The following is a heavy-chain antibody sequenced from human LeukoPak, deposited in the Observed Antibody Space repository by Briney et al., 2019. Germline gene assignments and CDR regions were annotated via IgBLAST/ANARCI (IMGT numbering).Heavy chain of an antibody. CDR3: ARTAKWQDS. V-gene: IGHV3-7*05. J-gene: IGHJ5*01. Sequence: PGGSLRLSCAASGFTFSSYWMTWVRQAPGKGLEWVANLNQDGSGKYYVDFLKGRFTISRDNAKNSLYLQMNSLRAEDTAVYYCARTAKWQDSWGQGTLVTVSS. CDR1: GFTFSSYW. CDR2: LNQDGSGK. D-gene: IGHD5-18*01.